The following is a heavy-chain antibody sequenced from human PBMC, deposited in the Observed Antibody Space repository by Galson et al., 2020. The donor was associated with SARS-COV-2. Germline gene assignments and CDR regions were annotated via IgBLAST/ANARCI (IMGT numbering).Heavy chain of an antibody. D-gene: IGHD2-21*01. J-gene: IGHJ4*02. CDR2: IYHSGSA. V-gene: IGHV4-59*01. CDR1: GGSISGYY. CDR3: ARVGTQFLSPILY. Sequence: PSETLSLTCTVSGGSISGYYWSWFRQPPGKGLDWIGYIYHSGSANYNPSLKSRVFISIDTSKNQFSLKLSSLTAADTAVYFCARVGTQFLSPILYWGQGTLVTVSS.